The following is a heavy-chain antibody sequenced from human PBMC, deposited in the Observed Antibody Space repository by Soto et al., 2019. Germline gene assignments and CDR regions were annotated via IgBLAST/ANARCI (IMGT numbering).Heavy chain of an antibody. Sequence: GESLKISCKASGYTFTSYWIGWVRQMPGKGLEWMGIIYPGDSDTRYSPSFQGQVTISADKSISTAYLQWSSRKASHTAMYYCARLRGWLQTNSYYFGYWQRGALV. J-gene: IGHJ4*02. D-gene: IGHD5-12*01. CDR2: IYPGDSDT. CDR1: GYTFTSYW. CDR3: ARLRGWLQTNSYYFGY. V-gene: IGHV5-51*01.